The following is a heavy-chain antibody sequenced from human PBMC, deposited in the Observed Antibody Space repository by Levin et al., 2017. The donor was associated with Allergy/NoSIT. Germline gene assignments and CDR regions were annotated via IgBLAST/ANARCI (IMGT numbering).Heavy chain of an antibody. CDR3: ARDVTIAVAGFDY. CDR1: GFTFSSYW. CDR2: IKQDGSKQ. V-gene: IGHV3-7*01. J-gene: IGHJ4*02. Sequence: GGSLRLSCAASGFTFSSYWMIWVRQAPGKGLEWVANIKQDGSKQYYVDSVKGRFTISRDNAKNSLYLQMSSLRAEDTAMYYCARDVTIAVAGFDYWGQGTLVTVSS. D-gene: IGHD6-19*01.